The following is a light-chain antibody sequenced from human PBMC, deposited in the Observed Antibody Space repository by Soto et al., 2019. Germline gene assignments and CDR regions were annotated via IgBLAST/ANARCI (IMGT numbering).Light chain of an antibody. CDR3: QRGSKCPLFT. Sequence: EIVLTQSPATVSFSPGERASLSCRASQSVSSYLAWYQQKPGQTARLLIYRASNKATGIPARFSGSGSGTDFTLTISSLEPEDFAVYYCQRGSKCPLFTFGPGTKVDI. CDR2: RAS. J-gene: IGKJ3*01. CDR1: QSVSSY. V-gene: IGKV3-11*01.